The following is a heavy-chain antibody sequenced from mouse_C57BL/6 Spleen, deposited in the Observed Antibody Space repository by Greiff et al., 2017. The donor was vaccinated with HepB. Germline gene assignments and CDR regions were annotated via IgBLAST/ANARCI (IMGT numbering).Heavy chain of an antibody. CDR2: IDPSDSET. CDR3: ARAYYYGSSPLDY. D-gene: IGHD1-1*01. J-gene: IGHJ2*01. Sequence: QVQLQQPGAELVRPGSSVKLSCKASGYTFTSYWMHWVKQRPIQGLEWIGNIDPSDSETHYNQKFKDKATLTVDKSSSTAYMQRSSLTSEDSAVYYCARAYYYGSSPLDYWGQGTTLTVSS. CDR1: GYTFTSYW. V-gene: IGHV1-52*01.